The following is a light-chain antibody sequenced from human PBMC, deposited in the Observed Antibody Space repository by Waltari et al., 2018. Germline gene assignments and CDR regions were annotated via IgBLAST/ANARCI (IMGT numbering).Light chain of an antibody. CDR3: QTGGHGTWV. J-gene: IGLJ3*02. CDR1: SGHSSNI. CDR2: VNSDGSH. Sequence: QLVLTQSPSASASLGASVKLTCTLSSGHSSNIVAWHQQKPEKGPRYLMKVNSDGSHTKGDEIPDRFAGSSSGSERYLTISSLQSEDEADYYCQTGGHGTWVFGGGTKLTV. V-gene: IGLV4-69*01.